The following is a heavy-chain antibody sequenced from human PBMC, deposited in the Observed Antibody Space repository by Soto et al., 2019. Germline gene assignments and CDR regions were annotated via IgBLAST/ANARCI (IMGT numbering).Heavy chain of an antibody. V-gene: IGHV3-23*01. CDR2: ISGSGGST. CDR3: AKVDRSIAVAGAFDI. J-gene: IGHJ3*02. CDR1: GFTFSDYY. D-gene: IGHD6-19*01. Sequence: GGSLRLSCAASGFTFSDYYMSWIRQAPGKGLEWVSAISGSGGSTYYADSVKGRFTISRDNSKNTLYLQMNSLRAEDTAVYYCAKVDRSIAVAGAFDIWGQGTMVTVSS.